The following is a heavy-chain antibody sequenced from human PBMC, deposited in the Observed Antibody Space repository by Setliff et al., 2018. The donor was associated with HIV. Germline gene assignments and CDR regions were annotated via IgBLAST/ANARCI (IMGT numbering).Heavy chain of an antibody. J-gene: IGHJ4*02. CDR1: GGSFSGYY. V-gene: IGHV4-34*01. CDR3: ARVRTGDRSFDF. CDR2: INHSGGT. Sequence: SETLSLTCAVYGGSFSGYYWTWIRQPPGKGLEWIGEINHSGGTNYNPSLKSRVTMSVDTSKNQFSLKLSSVTAADTAVYYCARVRTGDRSFDFWGQGTLVTVSS. D-gene: IGHD1-1*01.